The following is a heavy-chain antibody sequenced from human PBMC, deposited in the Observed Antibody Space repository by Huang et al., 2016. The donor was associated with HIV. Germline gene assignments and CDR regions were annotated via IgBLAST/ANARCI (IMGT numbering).Heavy chain of an antibody. CDR2: ISSSSSTI. Sequence: EVQLVESGGGLVQPGGSLRLSCAASGFTFSSYSMNWVRQAPGKGLEWVSYISSSSSTIYYADSVKGRFTISRDNAKNSLYLQMNSLRAEDTAVYYCARVRAVVDTSTTDAFDIWGQGTMVTVSS. J-gene: IGHJ3*02. CDR3: ARVRAVVDTSTTDAFDI. D-gene: IGHD2-2*01. CDR1: GFTFSSYS. V-gene: IGHV3-48*01.